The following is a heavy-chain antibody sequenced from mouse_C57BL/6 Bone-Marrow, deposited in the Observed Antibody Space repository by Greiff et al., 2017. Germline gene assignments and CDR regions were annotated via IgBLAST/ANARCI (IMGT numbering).Heavy chain of an antibody. J-gene: IGHJ3*01. CDR2: IYPRSGNT. D-gene: IGHD2-2*01. CDR3: ARKGPYGSWFAY. V-gene: IGHV1-81*01. Sequence: VQLQQSGAELARPGASVKLSCKASGYTFTSYGISWVKQRTGQGLEWIGEIYPRSGNTYYNEKFKGKATLTADKSSSTAYMELRSLTSEDSAVYFCARKGPYGSWFAYWGQGNLVTVSA. CDR1: GYTFTSYG.